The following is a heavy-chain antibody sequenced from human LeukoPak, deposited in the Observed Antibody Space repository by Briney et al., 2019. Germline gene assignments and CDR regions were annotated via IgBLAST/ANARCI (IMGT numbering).Heavy chain of an antibody. V-gene: IGHV3-7*01. CDR1: GFTFSRYW. D-gene: IGHD6-13*01. J-gene: IGHJ4*02. Sequence: GGSLRLYCAASGFTFSRYWMSWVRQAPGKGLEWVANIKQDGSEKYYVDSVKGRFTISRDNAKNSLYLQMNSLKAEDTAVYYCARSAGSSSWYEGYYFDYWGQGTLVTVSS. CDR2: IKQDGSEK. CDR3: ARSAGSSSWYEGYYFDY.